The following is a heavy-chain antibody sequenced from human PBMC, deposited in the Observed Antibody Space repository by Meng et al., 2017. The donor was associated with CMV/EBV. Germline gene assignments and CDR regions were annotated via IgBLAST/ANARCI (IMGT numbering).Heavy chain of an antibody. CDR1: GDSVPSNSAA. V-gene: IGHV6-1*01. D-gene: IGHD3-3*01. CDR3: ARDSHDFWSRGAFDI. J-gene: IGHJ3*02. Sequence: SCAISGDSVPSNSAAWNWIRQSPSRGLEWLGRTYYRSKWYNDYAVSVKSRITINPDTSKNQFSLQLNSVTPEDTAVYYCARDSHDFWSRGAFDIWGQGTMVTVSS. CDR2: TYYRSKWYN.